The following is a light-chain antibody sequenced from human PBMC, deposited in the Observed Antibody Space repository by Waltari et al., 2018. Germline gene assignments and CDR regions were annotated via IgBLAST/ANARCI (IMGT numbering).Light chain of an antibody. Sequence: SYELTQPPSVSVSPGQTARITCSGDALPNKYAYSYQQKSGPAPVLVIYEDSKRPSWIPERFSGSSSGTMATLTISGAQVEDEADYYCYSTDSSGNHGVFGGGTKLTVL. CDR3: YSTDSSGNHGV. V-gene: IGLV3-10*01. CDR2: EDS. CDR1: ALPNKY. J-gene: IGLJ2*01.